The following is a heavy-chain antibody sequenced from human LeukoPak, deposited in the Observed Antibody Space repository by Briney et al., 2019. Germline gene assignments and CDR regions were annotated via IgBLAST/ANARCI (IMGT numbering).Heavy chain of an antibody. D-gene: IGHD5-12*01. J-gene: IGHJ3*02. CDR2: ISSSSSYM. V-gene: IGHV3-21*05. CDR3: ARVGYSWNAFDI. CDR1: GFTFSSYE. Sequence: GGSLRLSCAASGFTFSSYEMNWVRQAPGKGLEWVSYISSSSSYMYYADSVKGRFTISKNNAKNSLYLQMNSLGAEDTAVYYCARVGYSWNAFDIWGQGTMVTVSS.